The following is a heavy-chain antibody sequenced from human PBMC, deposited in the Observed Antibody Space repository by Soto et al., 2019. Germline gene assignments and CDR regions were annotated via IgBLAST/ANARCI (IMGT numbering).Heavy chain of an antibody. D-gene: IGHD5-18*01. CDR1: GFTFGDYA. CDR3: TRVLQLWFPNGFDP. V-gene: IGHV3-49*03. CDR2: IRSKAYGGTT. Sequence: GSLRLSCAASGFTFGDYAMSWFRQAPGTGLEWVGFIRSKAYGGTTEYAASVKGRFTISRDDSKSIAYLQMNSLKTEDTAVYYCTRVLQLWFPNGFDPWGQGTLFTVSS. J-gene: IGHJ5*02.